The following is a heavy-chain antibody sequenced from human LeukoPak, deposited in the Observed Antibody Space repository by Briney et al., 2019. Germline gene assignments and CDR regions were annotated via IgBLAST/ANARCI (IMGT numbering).Heavy chain of an antibody. CDR3: ARGGSGISNAFDI. CDR1: GGSISRYY. V-gene: IGHV4-59*01. J-gene: IGHJ3*02. D-gene: IGHD3-10*01. CDR2: LYYSGST. Sequence: SETLSLTCSVSGGSISRYYWSWIRQPPGKGLEWIGYLYYSGSTNSNPSLKSRVTMSVDTSKNQFSLKLRSVTAADTAVYYCARGGSGISNAFDIWGQGTMVTVSS.